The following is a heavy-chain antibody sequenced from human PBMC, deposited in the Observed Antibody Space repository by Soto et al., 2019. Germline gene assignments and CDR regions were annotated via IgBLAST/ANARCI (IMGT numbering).Heavy chain of an antibody. CDR2: IIPIFGTA. V-gene: IGHV1-69*01. CDR1: GGTFSSYA. Sequence: QVQLVQSGAEVKKPGSSVKVSCKASGGTFSSYAISWVRQAPVQWLEWMGGIIPIFGTANYAQKFQGRVTITADESTSTAYMELSSLRSEDTAVYYCARKNYGYSYGNSQYYFDYWGQGTLVTVSS. D-gene: IGHD5-18*01. CDR3: ARKNYGYSYGNSQYYFDY. J-gene: IGHJ4*02.